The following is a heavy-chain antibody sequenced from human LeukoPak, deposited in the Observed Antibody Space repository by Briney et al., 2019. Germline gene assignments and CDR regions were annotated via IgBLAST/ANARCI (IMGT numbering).Heavy chain of an antibody. D-gene: IGHD6-19*01. CDR3: ARVWWLDYYFDY. Sequence: ASVKVSCKASGYTFTGYYMHWVRQAPGQGLEWMGWINPNRGGTNYAQKFQGRVTMTRDTSISTAYMELSRLRSDDTAVYYCARVWWLDYYFDYWGQGTLVTVSS. V-gene: IGHV1-2*02. J-gene: IGHJ4*02. CDR2: INPNRGGT. CDR1: GYTFTGYY.